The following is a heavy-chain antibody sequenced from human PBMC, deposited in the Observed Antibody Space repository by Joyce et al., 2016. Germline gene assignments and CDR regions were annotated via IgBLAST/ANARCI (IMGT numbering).Heavy chain of an antibody. J-gene: IGHJ4*02. CDR1: GGSFSRYN. V-gene: IGHV4-34*01. CDR3: ARGRVGTTFDY. D-gene: IGHD1-26*01. CDR2: IKHSETT. Sequence: QVQLQQWGAGLLKPSETLSLTCAVYGGSFSRYNWRWIRQSPGKGREWMGEIKHSETTNYNPSLKSRVSISVDTSKNQFSLRLSSVTAADTAVYYCARGRVGTTFDYWGQGTLVTVSS.